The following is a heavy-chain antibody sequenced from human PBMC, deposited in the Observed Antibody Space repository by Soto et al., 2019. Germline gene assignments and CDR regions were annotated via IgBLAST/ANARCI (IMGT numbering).Heavy chain of an antibody. J-gene: IGHJ6*03. D-gene: IGHD3-22*01. CDR1: GYTFTGYY. CDR3: ARGEVVINDYYYYYMGV. CDR2: INPNSGGT. Sequence: QVQLVQSGAEVKKPGASVKVSCKASGYTFTGYYMHWVRQAPGQGLEWMGWINPNSGGTNYAQKFQGWVTMTRDTSISTAYMELSRLRSDDTAVYYCARGEVVINDYYYYYMGVWGKGTTVTVSS. V-gene: IGHV1-2*04.